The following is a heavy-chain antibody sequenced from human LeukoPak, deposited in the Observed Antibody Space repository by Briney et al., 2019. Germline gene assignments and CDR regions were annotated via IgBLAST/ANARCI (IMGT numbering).Heavy chain of an antibody. D-gene: IGHD1-26*01. CDR2: LYHGGST. CDR1: GYSISSGYY. J-gene: IGHJ5*02. CDR3: AILLSWELTNWFDP. Sequence: SETLSLTCTVSGYSISSGYYWGWIRQPPGKGLEWIGSLYHGGSTYYTPSLKSRVTISADTSKNQFSLKLRFVTAADTAVYYCAILLSWELTNWFDPWGQGILVAVSS. V-gene: IGHV4-38-2*02.